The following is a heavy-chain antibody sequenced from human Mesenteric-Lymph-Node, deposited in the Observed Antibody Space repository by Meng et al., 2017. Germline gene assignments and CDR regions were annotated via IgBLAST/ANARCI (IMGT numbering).Heavy chain of an antibody. CDR2: IYYSGST. J-gene: IGHJ4*02. D-gene: IGHD2-2*01. V-gene: IGHV4-30-4*01. CDR3: ARGGGCSSSSCDLDY. Sequence: VQLQESGPGLVKPSQTPSLTCSVSGGPISSGDSYWSWIRQPPGKGLEWIGYIYYSGSTYYNPSLRSRITISVDTSKNQFSLRLRSVTAADTAVYYCARGGGCSSSSCDLDYWGQGVLVTVSS. CDR1: GGPISSGDSY.